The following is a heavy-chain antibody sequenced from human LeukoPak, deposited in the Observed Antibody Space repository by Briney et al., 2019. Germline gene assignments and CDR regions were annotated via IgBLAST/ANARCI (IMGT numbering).Heavy chain of an antibody. D-gene: IGHD3-10*01. CDR3: ARTGLWFGELLSGGIDY. J-gene: IGHJ4*02. V-gene: IGHV1-18*01. Sequence: ASASVSCKTSGYTLTSYGIIWVRQAPGQGLEWMGWISAYNGNTNYAQKLQGRVAMTTDTSTSKAYMQRRSLRSDDTAVYYCARTGLWFGELLSGGIDYWGQGTLVTVSS. CDR1: GYTLTSYG. CDR2: ISAYNGNT.